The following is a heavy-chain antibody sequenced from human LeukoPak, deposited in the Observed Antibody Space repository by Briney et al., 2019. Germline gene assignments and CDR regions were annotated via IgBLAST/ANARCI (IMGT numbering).Heavy chain of an antibody. CDR3: AAGYSSRWPFDY. CDR2: IIPIFGTA. V-gene: IGHV1-69*01. Sequence: ASVKVSCKASGGTFSSYAISWVRQAPGQGLEWMGGIIPIFGTANYAQKFQGRVTITADESTSTAYMELSSLRSEDTAVYYCAAGYSSRWPFDYWGQGTLVTVSS. D-gene: IGHD6-13*01. J-gene: IGHJ4*02. CDR1: GGTFSSYA.